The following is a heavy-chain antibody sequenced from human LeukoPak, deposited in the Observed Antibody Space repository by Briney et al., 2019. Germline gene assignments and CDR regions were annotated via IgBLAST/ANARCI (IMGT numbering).Heavy chain of an antibody. CDR1: GYTFTSYY. V-gene: IGHV1-46*01. Sequence: ASVKVSCKASGYTFTSYYMHWVRQAPGQGLEWMGIINPSGGSTSYAQKFQGRVTMTRDTSTSTVYMELSSLRSEDTAVYYCAREQPRDYYDTEWEAGGFDPWGQGTLVTVSS. CDR3: AREQPRDYYDTEWEAGGFDP. CDR2: INPSGGST. J-gene: IGHJ5*02. D-gene: IGHD3-22*01.